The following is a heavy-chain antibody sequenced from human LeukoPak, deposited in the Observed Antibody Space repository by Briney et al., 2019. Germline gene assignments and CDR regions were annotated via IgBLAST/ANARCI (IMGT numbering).Heavy chain of an antibody. J-gene: IGHJ4*02. CDR1: GGSISSYY. D-gene: IGHD1-1*01. CDR2: VYTSGST. Sequence: TSETLSLTCTVSGGSISSYYWSWIRQPAGKGLEWIGRVYTSGSTNSNPSLKSRVTMSGDTPKNQLSLKLSSVTAADTAVYYCARETATGNWYYFDYWGQGTLVTVSS. CDR3: ARETATGNWYYFDY. V-gene: IGHV4-4*07.